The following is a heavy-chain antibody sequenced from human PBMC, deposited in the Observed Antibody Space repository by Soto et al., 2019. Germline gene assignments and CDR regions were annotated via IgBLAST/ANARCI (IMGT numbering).Heavy chain of an antibody. J-gene: IGHJ6*02. V-gene: IGHV3-48*03. CDR2: ISSSGSTI. D-gene: IGHD2-2*01. CDR1: GFTFSSYE. Sequence: GGSLRLSCAASGFTFSSYEMNWVRQAPGQGLEWVSYISSSGSTIYYADAVKGRFTISRDNAKNSLYLQMNSVRGEDTALYYCARDLTVVVPAVMVYYYGMDVWGQGTTVTVSS. CDR3: ARDLTVVVPAVMVYYYGMDV.